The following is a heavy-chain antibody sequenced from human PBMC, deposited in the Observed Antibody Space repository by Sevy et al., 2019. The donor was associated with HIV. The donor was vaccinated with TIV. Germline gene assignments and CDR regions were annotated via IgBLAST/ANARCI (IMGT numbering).Heavy chain of an antibody. J-gene: IGHJ6*02. CDR1: GFTFDDYA. D-gene: IGHD2-8*01. CDR3: AKDIAGYCTNGVCSAGDIYYYGMHV. V-gene: IGHV3-43D*03. CDR2: ISWDGGST. Sequence: GGSLRLSCAASGFTFDDYAMHWVRQAPGKGLEWVSLISWDGGSTYYADSVKGRFTISRDNSKNSLYLQMNSLRAEDTALYYCAKDIAGYCTNGVCSAGDIYYYGMHVWGQGTTVTVSS.